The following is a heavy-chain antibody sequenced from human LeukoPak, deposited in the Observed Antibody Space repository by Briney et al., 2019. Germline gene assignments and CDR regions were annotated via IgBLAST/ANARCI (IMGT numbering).Heavy chain of an antibody. CDR1: GFTFSAHS. D-gene: IGHD5-18*01. CDR2: ISYDGSIK. Sequence: GGSLRLSCAASGFTFSAHSMHWVRQPPGKGLEWVAFISYDGSIKYYADSVKGRFTISRDNAKNSLYLQMNSLRAEDTAVYYCARDRGDDTAMAPSDYWGQGTLVTVSS. V-gene: IGHV3-30-3*01. CDR3: ARDRGDDTAMAPSDY. J-gene: IGHJ4*02.